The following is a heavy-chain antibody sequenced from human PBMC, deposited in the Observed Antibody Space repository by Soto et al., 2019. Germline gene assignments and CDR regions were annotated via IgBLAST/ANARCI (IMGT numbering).Heavy chain of an antibody. CDR3: VRTARQGAVAPHWFDR. Sequence: SETLSLTCTVSGGSISSSSYYWGWIRQPPGKGLEWIGSICYTGSTYYNPSLMSRLTISVDTSKNQFSLKLTSVTAAETAVYYCVRTARQGAVAPHWFDRWGQGTQVTVSS. J-gene: IGHJ5*02. V-gene: IGHV4-39*07. CDR1: GGSISSSSYY. D-gene: IGHD2-21*02. CDR2: ICYTGST.